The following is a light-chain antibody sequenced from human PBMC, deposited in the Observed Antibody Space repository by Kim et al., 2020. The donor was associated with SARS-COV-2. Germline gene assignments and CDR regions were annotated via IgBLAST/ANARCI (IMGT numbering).Light chain of an antibody. J-gene: IGLJ3*02. CDR1: TANIRTKT. CDR3: AAWDDSRSGRV. Sequence: GQMVTISCSERTANIRTKTKNWHQILPEMAPKLLIYNNYQRPSGGPDRFSGSKSGTSASLAISGLQSEDEADYYCAAWDDSRSGRVFGGGTQLTVL. V-gene: IGLV1-44*01. CDR2: NNY.